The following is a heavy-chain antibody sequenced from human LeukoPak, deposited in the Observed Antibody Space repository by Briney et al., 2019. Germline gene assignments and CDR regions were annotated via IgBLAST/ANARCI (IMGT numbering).Heavy chain of an antibody. V-gene: IGHV6-1*01. J-gene: IGHJ4*02. CDR3: ARLENWAFDF. CDR1: GDSVSSNSAA. Sequence: SQTLSLTCAISGDSVSSNSAAWNWTRQSPSRGVEWLGRTYYRSKWSTDYAVSVKSRITVNPDTSKNQFSLQLNSVTPEDTAVYYCARLENWAFDFWGQGTLITVSS. D-gene: IGHD7-27*01. CDR2: TYYRSKWST.